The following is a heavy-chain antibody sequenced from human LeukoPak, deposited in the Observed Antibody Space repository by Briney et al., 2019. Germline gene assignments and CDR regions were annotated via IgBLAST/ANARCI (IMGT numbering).Heavy chain of an antibody. J-gene: IGHJ4*02. CDR3: AREGVRDGYNFAFDY. Sequence: GGSLRLSCAASGFTFSSYAMSWVRQAPGKGLEWVSAISGSGGSTYYADSVKGRFTISRDNSKNTLYLQMNSLRAEDTAVYYCAREGVRDGYNFAFDYWGQGTLVTVSS. CDR1: GFTFSSYA. D-gene: IGHD5-12*01. V-gene: IGHV3-23*01. CDR2: ISGSGGST.